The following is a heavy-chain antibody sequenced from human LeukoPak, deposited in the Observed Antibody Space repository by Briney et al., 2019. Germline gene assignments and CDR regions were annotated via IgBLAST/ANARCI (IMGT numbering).Heavy chain of an antibody. CDR2: IKQDGSEK. V-gene: IGHV3-7*01. Sequence: GGSLRLSCAASGFTFSSYWMSWVRQAPVKGPEWVANIKQDGSEKYYVDSVKGRFTISRDNAKNSLYLQMNSLRAEDTAVYYCAREVLRYDAFDIWGQGTMVTVSS. CDR1: GFTFSSYW. J-gene: IGHJ3*02. D-gene: IGHD2-8*01. CDR3: AREVLRYDAFDI.